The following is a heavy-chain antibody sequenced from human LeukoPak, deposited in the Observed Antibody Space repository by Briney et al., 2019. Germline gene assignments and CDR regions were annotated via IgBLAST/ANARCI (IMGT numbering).Heavy chain of an antibody. CDR3: ATQCCSGHVNSFDP. CDR1: GLTFSTSW. V-gene: IGHV3-74*01. Sequence: PGGSLRLSCAASGLTFSTSWMHWVGQTPGKGLEWVSRINSDGSSTSYADSVKGRFTISRDNAKNTLYLQVNSLRADDTAVYYCATQCCSGHVNSFDPWGQGTLVTVSS. CDR2: INSDGSST. D-gene: IGHD2-15*01. J-gene: IGHJ5*02.